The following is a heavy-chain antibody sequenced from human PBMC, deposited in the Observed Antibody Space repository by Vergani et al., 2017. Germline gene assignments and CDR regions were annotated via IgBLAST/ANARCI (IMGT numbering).Heavy chain of an antibody. D-gene: IGHD2-15*01. CDR1: GGSISSYY. V-gene: IGHV4-59*01. Sequence: QVQLQESGPGLVKPSETLSLTCSVSGGSISSYYWSWIRLPPGKGLEWIGYIYNSGSTNYNPSLKSRVTISVDTSKKQFSLKLSSVTAADTAVYYCARESDATGFFDYWGQGTRVTVSS. J-gene: IGHJ4*02. CDR2: IYNSGST. CDR3: ARESDATGFFDY.